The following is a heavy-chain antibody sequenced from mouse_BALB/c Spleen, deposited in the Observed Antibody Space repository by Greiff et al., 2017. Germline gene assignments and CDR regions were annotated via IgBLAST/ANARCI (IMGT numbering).Heavy chain of an antibody. CDR3: ARAYYGNYAWFAY. Sequence: VQLKESGGGLVKPGGSLKLSCAASGFTFSDYYMYWVRQTPEKRLEWVATISDGGSYTYYPDSVKGRFTISRDNAKNNLYLQMSSLKSEDTAMYYCARAYYGNYAWFAYWGQGTLVTVSA. J-gene: IGHJ3*01. V-gene: IGHV5-4*02. D-gene: IGHD2-10*01. CDR1: GFTFSDYY. CDR2: ISDGGSYT.